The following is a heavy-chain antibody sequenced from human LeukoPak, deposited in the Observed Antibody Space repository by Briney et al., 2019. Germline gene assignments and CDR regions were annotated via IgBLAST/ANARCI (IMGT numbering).Heavy chain of an antibody. CDR2: ITGNGVYT. CDR1: GFPFGSYG. J-gene: IGHJ4*02. D-gene: IGHD2-21*02. CDR3: AKSYCGGDCG. V-gene: IGHV3-23*01. Sequence: PGGSLRLSCAVSGFPFGSYGMTWVRQAPGKGLEWVSGITGNGVYTYYADSVKGRFTISRDNSRSTLSLQVNSLRAEDTAVYYCAKSYCGGDCGWGPGTLVTVSS.